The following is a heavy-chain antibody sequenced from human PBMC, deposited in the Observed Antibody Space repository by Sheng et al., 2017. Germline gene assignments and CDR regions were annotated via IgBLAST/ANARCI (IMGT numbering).Heavy chain of an antibody. CDR1: GGTFSSYA. CDR3: ARVRGYCSGGSCYSINWFDP. Sequence: QAQLVQSGAEVKKPGSSVKVSCKASGGTFSSYAISWVRQAPGQGLEWMGGIIPIFGTANYAQKFQGRVTITADESTSTAYMELSSLRSEDTAVYYCARVRGYCSGGSCYSINWFDPWGQGTLVTV. D-gene: IGHD2-15*01. CDR2: IIPIFGTA. J-gene: IGHJ5*02. V-gene: IGHV1-69*13.